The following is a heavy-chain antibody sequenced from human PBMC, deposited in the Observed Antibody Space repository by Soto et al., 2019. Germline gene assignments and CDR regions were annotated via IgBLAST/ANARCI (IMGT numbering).Heavy chain of an antibody. CDR2: IYYSGST. J-gene: IGHJ4*02. D-gene: IGHD1-1*01. CDR1: GGSISIYY. Sequence: PSDTLSLTCTVSGGSISIYYWSWIRQPPGKGLEWIGYIYYSGSTNYNPSLKSRVTISVDTSKNQFSLKLSSVTAADTAVYYCARGLGTYSFDYWGQGTLVTVSS. V-gene: IGHV4-59*01. CDR3: ARGLGTYSFDY.